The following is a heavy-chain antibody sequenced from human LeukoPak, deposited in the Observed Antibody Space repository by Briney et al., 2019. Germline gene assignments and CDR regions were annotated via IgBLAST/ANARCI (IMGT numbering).Heavy chain of an antibody. Sequence: GGSLRLSCAASGFTFSDYYMSWIRQAPGKGLEWLAYISSSGSSIYYADSVKVRFTLSRDNAKNSLYLQMNSLRAEDTAVYYCARQGRSSRWTTYYFDYWGQGTLVTVSS. CDR3: ARQGRSSRWTTYYFDY. J-gene: IGHJ4*02. CDR2: ISSSGSSI. V-gene: IGHV3-11*01. CDR1: GFTFSDYY. D-gene: IGHD6-13*01.